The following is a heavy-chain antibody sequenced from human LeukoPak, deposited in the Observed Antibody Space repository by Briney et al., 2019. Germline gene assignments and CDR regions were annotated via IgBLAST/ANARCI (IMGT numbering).Heavy chain of an antibody. CDR3: AKSLKGAPTGYYYGMDV. Sequence: GGSLRLSCAASGFTFSSYGMHWVRQAPGKGLEWVAVISYDGSNKYYADSVKGRFTISRDNSKNTLYLQMNSLRAEDTAVYYCAKSLKGAPTGYYYGMDVWGQGTTVTVSS. D-gene: IGHD3-10*01. J-gene: IGHJ6*02. V-gene: IGHV3-30*18. CDR2: ISYDGSNK. CDR1: GFTFSSYG.